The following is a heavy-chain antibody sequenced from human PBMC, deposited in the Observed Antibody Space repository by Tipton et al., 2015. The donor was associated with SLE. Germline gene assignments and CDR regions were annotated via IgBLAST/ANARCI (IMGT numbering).Heavy chain of an antibody. CDR2: ISYDGSNK. CDR1: GFTFSNYA. CDR3: ARRIGGYYGMDV. Sequence: SLRLSCAASGFTFSNYAMHWVRQAPGKGLEWVAVISYDGSNKYYADSVKGRFTISRDNSKNTLYLQMNSLRAEDTAMYYCARRIGGYYGMDVWGQGTTVTVSS. D-gene: IGHD2-15*01. V-gene: IGHV3-30*04. J-gene: IGHJ6*02.